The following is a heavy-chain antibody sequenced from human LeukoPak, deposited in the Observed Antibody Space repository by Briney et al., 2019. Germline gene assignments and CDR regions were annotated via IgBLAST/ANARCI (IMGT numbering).Heavy chain of an antibody. D-gene: IGHD6-6*01. J-gene: IGHJ6*02. CDR1: GGSISSYY. Sequence: SETLSLTCTVSGGSISSYYWSWIRQPAGKGLEWIGRIYTSGSTNYNPSLKSRVTMSVDTSKNQFSLKLSSVTAADTAVYYCARGRETYSSSSDYYYGMDVWGQGTTVTVSS. CDR3: ARGRETYSSSSDYYYGMDV. V-gene: IGHV4-4*07. CDR2: IYTSGST.